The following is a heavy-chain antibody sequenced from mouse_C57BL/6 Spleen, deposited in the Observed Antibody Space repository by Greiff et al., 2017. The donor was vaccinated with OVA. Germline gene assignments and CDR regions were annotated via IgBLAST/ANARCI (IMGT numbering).Heavy chain of an antibody. J-gene: IGHJ1*03. CDR2: INPSSGYT. V-gene: IGHV1-4*01. D-gene: IGHD2-3*01. Sequence: QVQLKQSGAELARPGASVKMSCKASGYTFTSYTMHWVKQRPGQGLEWIGYINPSSGYTKYNQKFKDKATLTADKSSSTAYMQLSSLTSEDSAVYYCARSPYDYWYFDVWGTGTTVTVSS. CDR3: ARSPYDYWYFDV. CDR1: GYTFTSYT.